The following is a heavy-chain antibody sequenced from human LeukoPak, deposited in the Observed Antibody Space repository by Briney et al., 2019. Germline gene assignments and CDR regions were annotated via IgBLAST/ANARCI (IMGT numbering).Heavy chain of an antibody. Sequence: GGSLRLSCAASGFTFSSYWMSCVRQAPGKGLEWVANIKQDGSEKYYVDSVKGRFTISRDNAKNSLYLQMNSLRAEDTAVYYCARRGRIAAAGTDQYYFDYWGQGTLVTVSP. V-gene: IGHV3-7*01. CDR1: GFTFSSYW. CDR3: ARRGRIAAAGTDQYYFDY. D-gene: IGHD6-13*01. J-gene: IGHJ4*02. CDR2: IKQDGSEK.